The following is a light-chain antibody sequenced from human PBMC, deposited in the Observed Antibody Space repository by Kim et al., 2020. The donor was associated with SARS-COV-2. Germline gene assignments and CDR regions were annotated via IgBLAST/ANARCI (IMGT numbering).Light chain of an antibody. CDR3: QQRGNWPPALN. CDR1: QKIDSS. CDR2: DAG. Sequence: GKSATLSCRASQKIDSSIAGYKQTPGQAPRLLSYDAGIRAAGIPDRLSASGSGTDFTLTIGSLAPEDFAVYYCQQRGNWPPALNFGGGTKVDIK. J-gene: IGKJ4*01. V-gene: IGKV3-11*01.